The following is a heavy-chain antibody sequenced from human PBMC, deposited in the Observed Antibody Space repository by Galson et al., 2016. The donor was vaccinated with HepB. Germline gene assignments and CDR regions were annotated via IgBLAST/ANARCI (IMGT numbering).Heavy chain of an antibody. CDR3: AGDSLGWERLRFGLDV. D-gene: IGHD1-26*01. J-gene: IGHJ6*02. CDR1: TFNVTNKY. Sequence: SLRLSCAASTFNVTNKYMSWVRQAPGKGLEWVSGIYSGGATYSADSGKGRFTISRDNAKKTLYLQMNSLTVEDTALYYCAGDSLGWERLRFGLDVWGQGTMVTVSS. V-gene: IGHV3-53*01. CDR2: IYSGGAT.